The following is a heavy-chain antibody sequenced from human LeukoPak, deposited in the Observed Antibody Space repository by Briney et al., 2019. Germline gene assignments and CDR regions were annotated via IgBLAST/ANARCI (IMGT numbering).Heavy chain of an antibody. Sequence: SETLSLTCTVSGGSISSGDFYWSWIRQPPGKGLEWIGYIYYSGSTYYNPSLKSRVTISVDTSKNQFSLKLSSVTAADTAVYSCAKQWLRNAFDIWGQGTMVTVSS. D-gene: IGHD3-22*01. J-gene: IGHJ3*02. CDR2: IYYSGST. CDR1: GGSISSGDFY. V-gene: IGHV4-30-4*08. CDR3: AKQWLRNAFDI.